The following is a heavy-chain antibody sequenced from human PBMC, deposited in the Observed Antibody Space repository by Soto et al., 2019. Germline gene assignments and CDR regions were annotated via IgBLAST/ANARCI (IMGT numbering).Heavy chain of an antibody. V-gene: IGHV1-8*01. D-gene: IGHD3-22*01. CDR1: GYTFTSYD. CDR2: MNPNSGNT. CDR3: ARAGKSSGYPIGDY. Sequence: QVQLVQSGAEVKKPGASVKVSCKASGYTFTSYDINWVRQATGQGLEWMGWMNPNSGNTGYAQKFKGRVTMTRNTSISTAYMELSSLRSEDTAVYYCARAGKSSGYPIGDYWGQGTLVTVSS. J-gene: IGHJ4*02.